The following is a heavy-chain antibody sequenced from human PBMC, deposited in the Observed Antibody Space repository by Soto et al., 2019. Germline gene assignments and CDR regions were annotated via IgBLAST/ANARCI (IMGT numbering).Heavy chain of an antibody. CDR1: GGSISSYY. CDR3: ARRVGQLRYFDLDAFDS. V-gene: IGHV4-59*08. CDR2: IYYSGST. Sequence: PSETLSLTCTVSGGSISSYYWSWIRQPPGKGLEWIGYIYYSGSTNYNPSLKSRVTISVDTSKNQFSLKLSSVTAADTAVYYCARRVGQLRYFDLDAFDSWGQGTMVTVSS. J-gene: IGHJ3*02. D-gene: IGHD3-9*01.